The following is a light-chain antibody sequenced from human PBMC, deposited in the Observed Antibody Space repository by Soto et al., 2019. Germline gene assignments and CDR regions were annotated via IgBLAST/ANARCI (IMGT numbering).Light chain of an antibody. CDR1: QSVGSN. CDR2: GAS. Sequence: EIVMAQSPATLSVSPGERATLSCRASQSVGSNLAWYQQKPGQAPRLLIYGASTRVTGIPAGFSGSGSGTEFTLTISSLQPDDFATYYCQQYNHYSGLTFGGGTKVDIK. J-gene: IGKJ4*01. V-gene: IGKV3-15*01. CDR3: QQYNHYSGLT.